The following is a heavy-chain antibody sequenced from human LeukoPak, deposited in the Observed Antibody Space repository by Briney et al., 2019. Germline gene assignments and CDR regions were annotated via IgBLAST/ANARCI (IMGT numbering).Heavy chain of an antibody. J-gene: IGHJ6*03. CDR1: GFTFSSYW. CDR3: ASSRGSYYYYMDV. D-gene: IGHD2-2*01. CDR2: INSDGSST. Sequence: GVSLRLSCAASGFTFSSYWMHWVRQAPGKGLVWVSRINSDGSSTSYADSVKGRFTISRDNAKNTLYLQMNSLRAEDTAVYYCASSRGSYYYYMDVWGKGTTVTVSS. V-gene: IGHV3-74*01.